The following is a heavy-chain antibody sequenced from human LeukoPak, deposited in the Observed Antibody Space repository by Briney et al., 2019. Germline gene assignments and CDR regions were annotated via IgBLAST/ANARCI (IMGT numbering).Heavy chain of an antibody. D-gene: IGHD3-3*01. Sequence: PGGSLRLSCAASGFTFSSYTMNWVRQAPGKGLEWIGSISFSGSTYYNPPLKSRVTISLDTSKNQFSLKLSSVTAADTAVYYCARDRLHDFGDVWGNGTTVTVSS. J-gene: IGHJ6*04. V-gene: IGHV4-39*07. CDR2: ISFSGST. CDR3: ARDRLHDFGDV. CDR1: GFTFSSYT.